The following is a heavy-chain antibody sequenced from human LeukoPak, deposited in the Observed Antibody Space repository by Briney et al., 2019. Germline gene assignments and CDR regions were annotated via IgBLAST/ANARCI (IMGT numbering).Heavy chain of an antibody. J-gene: IGHJ4*02. Sequence: ASVKVSCKASGGTFSSYAISWVRQAPGQGLEWMGGIIPIFGTANYAQKFQGRVTITADESTSTAYMELSSLRSEDTAVYYCARVWAYDFWSGYSDYWGQGTLVTVSS. CDR2: IIPIFGTA. D-gene: IGHD3-3*01. V-gene: IGHV1-69*13. CDR1: GGTFSSYA. CDR3: ARVWAYDFWSGYSDY.